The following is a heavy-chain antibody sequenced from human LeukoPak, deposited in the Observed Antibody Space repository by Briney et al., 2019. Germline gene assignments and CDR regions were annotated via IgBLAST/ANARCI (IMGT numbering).Heavy chain of an antibody. CDR2: IKSDGSST. Sequence: KPGGSLRLSCAASGFTISSYWMHWVRQAPGKGLVWVSLIKSDGSSTSYADSVKGRFTISRDNAKNTLYLQMNSLRVEDTAVYYCARDNSYGMDAWGQGTTVTVSS. CDR3: ARDNSYGMDA. CDR1: GFTISSYW. J-gene: IGHJ6*02. V-gene: IGHV3-74*01.